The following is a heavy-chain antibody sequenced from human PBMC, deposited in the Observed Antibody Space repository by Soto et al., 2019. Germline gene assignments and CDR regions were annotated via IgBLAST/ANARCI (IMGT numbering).Heavy chain of an antibody. CDR1: GGSISSGDYY. V-gene: IGHV4-30-4*01. CDR3: ARVGGFGTTTIDC. CDR2: IYYSGST. D-gene: IGHD3-10*01. Sequence: QVQLQESGPGLVKPSQTLSLTCTVSGGSISSGDYYWSWIRQPPGKGLEWIGDIYYSGSTYYNPSHKSRVNKSVETSKDQFSLKLSSVPAADTAVYYCARVGGFGTTTIDCWGQGTLVTVSS. J-gene: IGHJ4*02.